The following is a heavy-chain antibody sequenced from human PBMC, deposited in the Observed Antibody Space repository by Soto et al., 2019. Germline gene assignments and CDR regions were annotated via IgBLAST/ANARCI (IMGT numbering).Heavy chain of an antibody. CDR1: GFTFSSYG. Sequence: HPGGSLRLSCAASGFTFSSYGMHWVRQAPGKGLEWVAVISYDGSNKYYADSVKGRFTISRDNSKNTLYLQMNSLRAEDTAVYYCAKDPRGGVVLMNWKGLTGWFDPWGQGTLVTV. J-gene: IGHJ5*02. V-gene: IGHV3-30*18. CDR3: AKDPRGGVVLMNWKGLTGWFDP. CDR2: ISYDGSNK. D-gene: IGHD2-8*01.